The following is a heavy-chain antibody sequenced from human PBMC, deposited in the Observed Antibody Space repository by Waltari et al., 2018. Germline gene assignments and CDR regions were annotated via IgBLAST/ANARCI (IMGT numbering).Heavy chain of an antibody. V-gene: IGHV3-74*01. D-gene: IGHD4-17*01. Sequence: EVQLVESGGGLVQPGGSLRRSCVASGFSFGSYCMHWVRQVPGKGLVWGSRMNGDGTNILYADSVKGRFTISRDNAKNTLYLQMNSLRAEDTAVYYCARVRLGDYVISTWGQGTLVTVSS. CDR3: ARVRLGDYVIST. J-gene: IGHJ5*02. CDR2: MNGDGTNI. CDR1: GFSFGSYC.